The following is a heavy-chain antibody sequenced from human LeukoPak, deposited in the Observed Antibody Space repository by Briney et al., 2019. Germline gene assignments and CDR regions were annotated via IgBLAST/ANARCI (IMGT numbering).Heavy chain of an antibody. Sequence: GGSLRLSCAASGFIFSSYYMIWVRQAPGKGLEWVANIRQDGSAQFYADSVKGRFTITRDNAKNSLYLHMNSLRDEDTAVYYCARWLYSSGWAIDYWGQGTLVTVSS. J-gene: IGHJ4*02. CDR3: ARWLYSSGWAIDY. D-gene: IGHD6-19*01. V-gene: IGHV3-7*01. CDR2: IRQDGSAQ. CDR1: GFIFSSYY.